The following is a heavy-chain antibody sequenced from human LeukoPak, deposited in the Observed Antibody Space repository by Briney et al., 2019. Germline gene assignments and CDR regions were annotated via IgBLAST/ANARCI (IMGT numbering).Heavy chain of an antibody. CDR2: IYTSGST. D-gene: IGHD6-6*01. V-gene: IGHV4-61*02. J-gene: IGHJ4*02. CDR1: GGSISSGIYY. Sequence: SETLSLTCTVSGGSISSGIYYWSWIRQPAGKGLEWIGRIYTSGSTNYNPSLKSRVTISVDTSKNQFSLKLSSVTAADTAVYYCAREIAARPDYWGQGTLVTVSS. CDR3: AREIAARPDY.